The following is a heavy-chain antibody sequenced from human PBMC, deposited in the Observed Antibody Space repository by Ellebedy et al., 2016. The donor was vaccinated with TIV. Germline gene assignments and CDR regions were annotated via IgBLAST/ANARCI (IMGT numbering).Heavy chain of an antibody. CDR1: GGSISSYY. Sequence: MPSETLSLTCTVSGGSISSYYWSWIRQPPGKGLEWIGYIYYSGSTNYNPSLKSRVTISVDTSKNQFSLKLSSVTAADTAVYYCAGGPGDTAMYRNFDYWGQGTLVTVSS. CDR3: AGGPGDTAMYRNFDY. V-gene: IGHV4-59*12. D-gene: IGHD5-18*01. J-gene: IGHJ4*02. CDR2: IYYSGST.